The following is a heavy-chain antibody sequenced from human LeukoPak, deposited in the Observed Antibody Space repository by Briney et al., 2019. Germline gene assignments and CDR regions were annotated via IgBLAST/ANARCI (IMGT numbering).Heavy chain of an antibody. CDR3: ARGGMVVVSEFDN. J-gene: IGHJ4*02. V-gene: IGHV3-74*01. CDR1: GFTFSSYW. Sequence: GGSLRLSCAASGFTFSSYWMHWVRQAPGKGLVWVSRINTDGSSTSYADSVKGRFTISRDNAKNTLYLQMNSLRAEDTAVYYCARGGMVVVSEFDNWGQGTLVTVSS. D-gene: IGHD3-22*01. CDR2: INTDGSST.